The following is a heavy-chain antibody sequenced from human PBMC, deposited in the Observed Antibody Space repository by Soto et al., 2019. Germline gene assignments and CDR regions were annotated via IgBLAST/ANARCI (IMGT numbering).Heavy chain of an antibody. CDR3: AKAARPFGYYGSGYIDY. CDR1: GFTFRSYA. Sequence: GGSLRLSCAASGFTFRSYAMSWVRQEPGKGLEWVSAISGSGGSTYYADSVKGRFTISRDNSKNTLYLQMNSLRAEDTAVYYCAKAARPFGYYGSGYIDYWGQGTLVTVSS. CDR2: ISGSGGST. V-gene: IGHV3-23*01. J-gene: IGHJ4*02. D-gene: IGHD3-10*01.